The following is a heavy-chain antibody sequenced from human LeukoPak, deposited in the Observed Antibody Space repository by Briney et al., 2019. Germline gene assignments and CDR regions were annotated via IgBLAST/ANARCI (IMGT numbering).Heavy chain of an antibody. V-gene: IGHV1-2*06. Sequence: ASVKVSCKACGYTFTGYYMHWVRQAPGQGLEWMGRINPNSGGTNYAQKFQGRVTMTRDTSISTAYMELSRLRSDDTAVYYCARERHDYVWGSYRYSIDYWGQGTLVTVSS. D-gene: IGHD3-16*02. CDR2: INPNSGGT. CDR1: GYTFTGYY. CDR3: ARERHDYVWGSYRYSIDY. J-gene: IGHJ4*02.